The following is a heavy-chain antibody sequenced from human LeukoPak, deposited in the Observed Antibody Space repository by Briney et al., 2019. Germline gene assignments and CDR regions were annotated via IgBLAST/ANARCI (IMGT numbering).Heavy chain of an antibody. J-gene: IGHJ4*02. CDR3: ARSHTMVRGVIIGY. V-gene: IGHV1-8*01. Sequence: ASVKVSCKASGYTFTSYDINWVRQATGQGLEWMGWMNPNSGNTGYAQKFQGRVTMTRNTSISTAYMKLSSLRSEDTAVYYCARSHTMVRGVIIGYWGQGTLVTVSS. CDR1: GYTFTSYD. D-gene: IGHD3-10*01. CDR2: MNPNSGNT.